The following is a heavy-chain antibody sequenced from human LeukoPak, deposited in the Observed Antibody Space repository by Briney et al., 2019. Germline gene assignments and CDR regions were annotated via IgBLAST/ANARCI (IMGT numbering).Heavy chain of an antibody. CDR3: ARVGLGLFAPDY. CDR1: GFTFDDYG. V-gene: IGHV3-20*04. J-gene: IGHJ4*02. CDR2: INWNGGST. Sequence: PGGSLRLSXAASGFTFDDYGMSWVRQAPGKGLEWVSGINWNGGSTGYADSVKGRFTISRDNAKNSLYLQMNSLRAEDTALYYCARVGLGLFAPDYWGQGTLVSVSS. D-gene: IGHD3-10*02.